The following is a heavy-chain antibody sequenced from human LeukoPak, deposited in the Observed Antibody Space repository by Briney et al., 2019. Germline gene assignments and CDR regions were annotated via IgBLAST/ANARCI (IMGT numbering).Heavy chain of an antibody. J-gene: IGHJ4*02. V-gene: IGHV3-30*04. CDR1: GFTFSSYA. CDR2: ISYDGSNK. Sequence: GGSLRLSCAASGFTFSSYAMHWVRQAPGKGLEWVVVISYDGSNKYYADSVKGRFTISRDNSKNTLYLQMNSLRAEDTAVYYCARERVAGTRRHYFDYWGQGTLVTVSS. CDR3: ARERVAGTRRHYFDY. D-gene: IGHD6-19*01.